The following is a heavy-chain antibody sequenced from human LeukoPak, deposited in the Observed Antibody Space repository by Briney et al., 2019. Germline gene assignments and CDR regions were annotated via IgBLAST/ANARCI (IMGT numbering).Heavy chain of an antibody. CDR1: GYTFTRYG. CDR3: ARDHSNWNYAPDF. V-gene: IGHV1-18*01. Sequence: GASVTVSCKASGYTFTRYGISWVRQAPGQGLQWLGWISASNGNTNYAQKFRDRVTMNTDTSTGTAYLDVRSLTSDDTAVYYCARDHSNWNYAPDFWGQGTLVIVSS. J-gene: IGHJ4*02. D-gene: IGHD1-7*01. CDR2: ISASNGNT.